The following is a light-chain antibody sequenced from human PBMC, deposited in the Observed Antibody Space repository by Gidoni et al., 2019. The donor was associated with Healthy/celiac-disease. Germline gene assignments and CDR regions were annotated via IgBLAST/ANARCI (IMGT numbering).Light chain of an antibody. Sequence: RPSQSLLHSNGYNYLDWYLQKPGQSPQLLIYLGSNRASGVPDRFSGSGSGTDFTLKISRVEAEDVGVYYCMQALQTPLTFGGGTKVEIK. CDR2: LGS. J-gene: IGKJ4*01. V-gene: IGKV2-28*01. CDR1: QSLLHSNGYNY. CDR3: MQALQTPLT.